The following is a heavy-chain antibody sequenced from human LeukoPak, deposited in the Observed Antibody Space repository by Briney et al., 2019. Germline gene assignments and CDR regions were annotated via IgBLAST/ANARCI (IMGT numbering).Heavy chain of an antibody. CDR1: GFTFSSDS. J-gene: IGHJ6*03. CDR2: ISSSSSYI. CDR3: ARGMATIDGYYYYMDV. V-gene: IGHV3-21*01. Sequence: GGSLRLSCAASGFTFSSDSMNWFRQAPREGLEGVSSISSSSSYIYYADSVKGRLTISRDNAKNSLYLQMSSLRAEDTAVYYCARGMATIDGYYYYMDVWGKGTAVTVSS. D-gene: IGHD5-24*01.